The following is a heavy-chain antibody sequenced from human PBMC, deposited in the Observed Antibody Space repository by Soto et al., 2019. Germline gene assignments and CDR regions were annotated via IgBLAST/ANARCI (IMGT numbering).Heavy chain of an antibody. V-gene: IGHV4-4*07. CDR2: IYSDGTT. Sequence: LCLTCIVCGGSISGYYWSWIRQPAGKELEWIGRIYSDGTTNYNPSLKGRGTMSVDTSKKQISLKLTSVTAADTAMYYCARDRGYRSGSFGSWGQGVLVTVSS. J-gene: IGHJ5*02. D-gene: IGHD5-18*01. CDR1: GGSISGYY. CDR3: ARDRGYRSGSFGS.